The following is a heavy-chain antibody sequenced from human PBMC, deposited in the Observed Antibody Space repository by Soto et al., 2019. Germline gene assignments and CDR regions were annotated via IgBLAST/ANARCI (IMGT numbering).Heavy chain of an antibody. J-gene: IGHJ4*02. CDR3: ARGGHVVVVTAALDY. Sequence: QVQLVQSGAGVKKPGASVKVSCEASGVTFTDYYIHWVRQAPGQGLEWMGTVHPRGGHTRYGQHSLGRMTMPRETSTITLDMELTSLTSEDTAVYYFARGGHVVVVTAALDYWGQGTLVTVSS. D-gene: IGHD2-21*02. CDR2: VHPRGGHT. CDR1: GVTFTDYY. V-gene: IGHV1-46*01.